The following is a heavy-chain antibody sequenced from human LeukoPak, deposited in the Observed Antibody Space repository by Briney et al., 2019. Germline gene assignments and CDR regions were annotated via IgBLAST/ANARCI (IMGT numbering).Heavy chain of an antibody. CDR1: GGSFSGYY. D-gene: IGHD3-16*02. J-gene: IGHJ4*02. V-gene: IGHV4-34*01. CDR2: INHSGST. CDR3: ARGFYDYVWGSYRPRGYFDY. Sequence: SETLSLTCDVYGGSFSGYYWSWIRQPPGKGLEWIGEINHSGSTNYNPSLKSRVTISVDTSKNQFSLKLSSVTAADTAVYYCARGFYDYVWGSYRPRGYFDYWGQGTLVTVSS.